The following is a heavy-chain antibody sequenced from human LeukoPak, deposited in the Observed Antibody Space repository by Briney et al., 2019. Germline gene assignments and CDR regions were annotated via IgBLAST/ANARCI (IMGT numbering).Heavy chain of an antibody. CDR2: ISHSGST. Sequence: SETLSLTCTVSGYSISRGYYWGWIRQPPGKGLEWIGTISHSGSTYYNPSLKSRVIISLDTSKNQFSLTLSSVTAADTAVYYCTWPPGSGIYYVDAWGQGILVTVSS. D-gene: IGHD1-26*01. CDR3: TWPPGSGIYYVDA. J-gene: IGHJ5*02. CDR1: GYSISRGYY. V-gene: IGHV4-38-2*02.